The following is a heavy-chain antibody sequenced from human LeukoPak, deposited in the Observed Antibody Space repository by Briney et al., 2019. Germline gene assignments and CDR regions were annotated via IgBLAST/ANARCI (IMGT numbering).Heavy chain of an antibody. J-gene: IGHJ4*02. CDR1: GFTFSSYG. CDR3: ARGVVITDPGGC. Sequence: PGGSLRLSCGASGFTFSSYGMSWVRQAPGKGLEWVSGISGGGGSTYYADSVKGRFTISRDNSKNTLYLQMNSLRAEDTAVYYCARGVVITDPGGCWGQGALVTVSS. V-gene: IGHV3-23*01. CDR2: ISGGGGST. D-gene: IGHD3-22*01.